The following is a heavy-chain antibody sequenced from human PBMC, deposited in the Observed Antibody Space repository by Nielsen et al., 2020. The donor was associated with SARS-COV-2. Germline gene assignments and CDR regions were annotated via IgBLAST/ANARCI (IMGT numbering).Heavy chain of an antibody. CDR1: GYSFTSYW. Sequence: GGSLRLSCKGSGYSFTSYWISWVRQMPGKGLEWMGIIYPGDFDTRYSPSFQGQVTISADKSISTAYLQWSSLKASDTAMYYCARPPYYYGSGSYYTENFDYWGQGTLVTVSS. J-gene: IGHJ4*02. D-gene: IGHD3-10*01. CDR2: IYPGDFDT. V-gene: IGHV5-51*01. CDR3: ARPPYYYGSGSYYTENFDY.